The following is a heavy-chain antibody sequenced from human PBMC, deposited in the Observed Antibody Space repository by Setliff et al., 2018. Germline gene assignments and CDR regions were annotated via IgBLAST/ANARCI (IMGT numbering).Heavy chain of an antibody. Sequence: ASVKVSCKASGGSSTHAISWVRQVPGQGLEWMGGIIPILGTTDYAQNFQGRVTITTDESTSSAYLEMSNLRSEDTAVYYRASALIRRVAVAGKSQFDYWGQGTLVTVSS. CDR3: ASALIRRVAVAGKSQFDY. CDR1: GGSSTHA. CDR2: IIPILGTT. V-gene: IGHV1-69*05. D-gene: IGHD6-19*01. J-gene: IGHJ4*01.